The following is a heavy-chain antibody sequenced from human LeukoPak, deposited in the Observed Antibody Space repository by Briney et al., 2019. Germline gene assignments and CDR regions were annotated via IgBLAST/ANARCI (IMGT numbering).Heavy chain of an antibody. CDR2: ICGNSGSI. CDR1: VFTFDDYV. CDR3: AKDISADSSGFVY. V-gene: IGHV3-9*01. Sequence: GGSLRLSCAASVFTFDDYVMHWVRQAPGKGLEWVSGICGNSGSIGYADSVKGRFTISRENAKNSLYMQMNSLRAEDTALYYCAKDISADSSGFVYWGQGTLVTVST. D-gene: IGHD6-19*01. J-gene: IGHJ4*02.